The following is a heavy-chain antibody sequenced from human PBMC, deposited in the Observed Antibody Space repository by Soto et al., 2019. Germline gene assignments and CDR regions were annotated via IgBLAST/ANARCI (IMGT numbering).Heavy chain of an antibody. J-gene: IGHJ6*03. CDR1: GFTFSSYA. Sequence: GGSLRLSCAASGFTFSSYAMSWVRQAPGKGLEWVSAISGSGGSTYYADSVKGRFTISRDNSKNTLYLQMNSLRAEDTAVYYCAKGTVTHIYYYYYYMDVWGIGTTVTVSS. CDR3: AKGTVTHIYYYYYYMDV. CDR2: ISGSGGST. V-gene: IGHV3-23*01. D-gene: IGHD4-4*01.